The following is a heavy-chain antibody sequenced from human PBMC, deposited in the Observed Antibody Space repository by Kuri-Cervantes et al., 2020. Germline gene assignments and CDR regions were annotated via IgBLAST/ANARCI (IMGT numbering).Heavy chain of an antibody. V-gene: IGHV1-3*01. Sequence: ASVKVSCKASGYTFTTSAISWVRQAPGQGLEWMGWINAGNGNTKYSQKFQGRVTITRDTSASTAYMELSSLRSEDTAVYYCARGLPGYSSGWYVNETSDDYWGQGTLVTVSS. CDR1: GYTFTTSA. D-gene: IGHD6-19*01. CDR3: ARGLPGYSSGWYVNETSDDY. J-gene: IGHJ4*02. CDR2: INAGNGNT.